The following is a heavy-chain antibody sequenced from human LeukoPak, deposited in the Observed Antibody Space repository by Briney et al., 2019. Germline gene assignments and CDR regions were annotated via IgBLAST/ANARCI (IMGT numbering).Heavy chain of an antibody. Sequence: PSETLSLTCAVYGGSFSGYYWSWIRQPPGKGLEWIGEINHSGSTNYNPSLKSRVTMSVDTSKNQFSLKLSSVTAADTAVYYCARDAAGMDVWGQGTTVTVSS. CDR1: GGSFSGYY. CDR2: INHSGST. CDR3: ARDAAGMDV. V-gene: IGHV4-34*01. J-gene: IGHJ6*02.